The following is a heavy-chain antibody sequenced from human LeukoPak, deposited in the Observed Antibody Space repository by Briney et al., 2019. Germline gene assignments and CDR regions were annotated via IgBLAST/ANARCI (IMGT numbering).Heavy chain of an antibody. J-gene: IGHJ4*02. CDR2: ISGSGGST. Sequence: GGSLRLSCAASGFTFSYYTMSWVRQAPGKGLEWVSAISGSGGSTHYADSVKGRFTISRDNSKNTLYPQMNSLRAEDTAVYYCAKDQASSGYYSIDYWGQGTLVTVSS. D-gene: IGHD3-22*01. CDR3: AKDQASSGYYSIDY. V-gene: IGHV3-23*01. CDR1: GFTFSYYT.